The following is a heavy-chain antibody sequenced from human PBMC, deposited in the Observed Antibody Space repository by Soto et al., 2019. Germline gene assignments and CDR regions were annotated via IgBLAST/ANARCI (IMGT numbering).Heavy chain of an antibody. CDR3: ARDHGVGGRYFDY. CDR2: ISSSSSYI. CDR1: GFTFSSYS. D-gene: IGHD2-15*01. V-gene: IGHV3-21*01. J-gene: IGHJ4*02. Sequence: GGSLRLSCAASGFTFSSYSMNWVRQAPGKGLEWVSSISSSSSYIYYADSVKGRFTISRDNAKNSLYLQMNSLRAEDTAVYYCARDHGVGGRYFDYWGQGTLVTVSS.